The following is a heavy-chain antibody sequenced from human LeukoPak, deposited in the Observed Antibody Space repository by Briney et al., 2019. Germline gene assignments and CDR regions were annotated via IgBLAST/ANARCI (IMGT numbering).Heavy chain of an antibody. V-gene: IGHV1-8*01. D-gene: IGHD6-19*01. CDR1: GYTFTSYD. J-gene: IGHJ4*02. CDR3: ARGGIAVAGTFDY. CDR2: MNPNSGNT. Sequence: ASVTVSCKASGYTFTSYDINWVRQATGQGLEWMGWMNPNSGNTGYAQKFQGRVTMTRNTSISTTYMELSSLRSEDTAVYYCARGGIAVAGTFDYWGQGTLVTVSS.